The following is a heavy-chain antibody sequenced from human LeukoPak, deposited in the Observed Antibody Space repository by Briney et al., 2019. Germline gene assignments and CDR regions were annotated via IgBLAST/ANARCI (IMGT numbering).Heavy chain of an antibody. CDR3: AKATGTLGN. V-gene: IGHV3-23*01. CDR1: GFTFSSYG. Sequence: GGTLRLSCAASGFTFSSYGMSWVRQAPGKGMEWVSTISASGGSTHYADSVKGRFTISRDNSKNTLYVQMNSLRAEDTAVYYCAKATGTLGNWGQGTLVTVSS. J-gene: IGHJ4*02. D-gene: IGHD1-1*01. CDR2: ISASGGST.